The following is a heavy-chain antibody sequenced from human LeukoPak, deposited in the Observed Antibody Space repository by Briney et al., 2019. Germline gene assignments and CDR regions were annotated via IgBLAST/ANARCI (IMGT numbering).Heavy chain of an antibody. CDR3: ARKPIINNAWYYFDC. J-gene: IGHJ4*02. CDR2: IYHSGST. V-gene: IGHV4-39*07. D-gene: IGHD1/OR15-1a*01. Sequence: SETLSLTCTVSGGSISSYYWGWIRQPPGKGLEWIGSIYHSGSTYYNPSLKSRVTISVDTSKNQFSLKLSSVTAADTAVYYCARKPIINNAWYYFDCWGQGIMVAVSS. CDR1: GGSISSYY.